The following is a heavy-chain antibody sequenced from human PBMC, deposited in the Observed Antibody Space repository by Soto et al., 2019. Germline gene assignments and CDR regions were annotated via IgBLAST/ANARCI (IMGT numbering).Heavy chain of an antibody. CDR1: GFTFSTYS. D-gene: IGHD2-2*02. V-gene: IGHV3-21*01. CDR3: AREYTAWPLAYGLDV. CDR2: ISSRSDI. Sequence: GESLILSSVASGFTFSTYSINWVRQAPGKGLEWVSSISSRSDIYYADSVKGRFTISRDNAKNSVSLQMNSLRAEDTAVYYCAREYTAWPLAYGLDVWGQGTTVTVSS. J-gene: IGHJ6*02.